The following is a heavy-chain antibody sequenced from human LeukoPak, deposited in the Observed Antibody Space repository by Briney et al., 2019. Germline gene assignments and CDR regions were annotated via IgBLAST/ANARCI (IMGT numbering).Heavy chain of an antibody. J-gene: IGHJ3*02. D-gene: IGHD1-26*01. Sequence: TPGESLKISCQGSGYTFTAYWIGWVRQMPGKGLEWVGIIRPGDSDTRYSPSFQGQVTILADKSITTAYLQWSSLEASDTAMYYCGRHQHSGSYGAFDIWGQGTMVTVSS. CDR3: GRHQHSGSYGAFDI. CDR1: GYTFTAYW. CDR2: IRPGDSDT. V-gene: IGHV5-51*01.